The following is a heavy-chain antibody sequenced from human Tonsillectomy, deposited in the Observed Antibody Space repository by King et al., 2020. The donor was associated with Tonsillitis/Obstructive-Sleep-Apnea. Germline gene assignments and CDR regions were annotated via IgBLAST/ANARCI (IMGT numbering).Heavy chain of an antibody. CDR3: AKGSPHTFWLAYFDY. CDR1: GFTVSSYA. D-gene: IGHD6-19*01. CDR2: ISDGGFAT. J-gene: IGHJ4*02. V-gene: IGHV3-23*01. Sequence: EVQLMESGGGLVQPGGSLRLSCAASGFTVSSYAMNWVRQAPGKGLEWVSAISDGGFATYYADSVKGRFTISRDNSKNTLYLQMNTLRAEDTAVYYCAKGSPHTFWLAYFDYWGQGTLVTVSS.